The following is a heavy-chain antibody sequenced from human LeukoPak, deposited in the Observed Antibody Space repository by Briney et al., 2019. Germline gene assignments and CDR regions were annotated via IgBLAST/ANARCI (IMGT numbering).Heavy chain of an antibody. CDR2: ISGSGGRT. D-gene: IGHD6-13*01. V-gene: IGHV3-23*01. J-gene: IGHJ4*02. CDR1: GFTFSSYA. Sequence: GGSLRLSCAASGFTFSSYAMSWVRPAPGKGLEWLSGISGSGGRTYYADSVKGRFTISRDNSKNTLYLQTNSPTAGDTAVYHCAKSGVAGAGRFEDPYFDYWGQGTLVTVSS. CDR3: AKSGVAGAGRFEDPYFDY.